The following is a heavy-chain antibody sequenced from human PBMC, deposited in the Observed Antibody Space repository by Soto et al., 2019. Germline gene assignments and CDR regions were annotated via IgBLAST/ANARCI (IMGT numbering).Heavy chain of an antibody. Sequence: PSETLSLTCAVSGGSISSGGYSWSWIRQPPGKGLEWIGYIYHSGSTYYNPSLKSRVTISVDRSKNQFSLKLSSVTAADTAVYYCARVRDWNIDYWGQGTLVTSPQ. D-gene: IGHD1-1*01. CDR1: GGSISSGGYS. J-gene: IGHJ4*02. CDR3: ARVRDWNIDY. CDR2: IYHSGST. V-gene: IGHV4-30-2*01.